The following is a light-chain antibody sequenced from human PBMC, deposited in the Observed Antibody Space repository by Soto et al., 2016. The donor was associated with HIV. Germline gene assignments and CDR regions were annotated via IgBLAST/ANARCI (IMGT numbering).Light chain of an antibody. J-gene: IGKJ1*01. Sequence: DIQMTQSPPSLSASVGDRVTITCRASQSISNYLNWYQQKLGKAPKVLISATSDLQSGVPSRFSGSRSGREFTLTISSLQPEDFATYYCQQSHSPPRTFGQGTKVEIK. CDR1: QSISNY. V-gene: IGKV1-39*01. CDR3: QQSHSPPRT. CDR2: ATS.